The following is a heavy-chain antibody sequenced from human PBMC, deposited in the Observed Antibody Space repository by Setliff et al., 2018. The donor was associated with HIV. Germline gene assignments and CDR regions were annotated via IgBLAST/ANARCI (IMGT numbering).Heavy chain of an antibody. D-gene: IGHD4-17*01. J-gene: IGHJ4*02. Sequence: SVKVSCKASGGTFSSYAISWVRQAPGQVLEWMGGIIPIFGTTNFAQTFEGIATITADESTSTVHMVVTRLTSDDTAMYFCARSGSPYGPNSGHFDSWGQGTLVTVSS. V-gene: IGHV1-69*13. CDR2: IIPIFGTT. CDR1: GGTFSSYA. CDR3: ARSGSPYGPNSGHFDS.